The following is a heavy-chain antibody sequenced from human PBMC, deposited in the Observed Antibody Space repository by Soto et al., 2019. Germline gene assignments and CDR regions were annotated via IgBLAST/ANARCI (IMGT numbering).Heavy chain of an antibody. Sequence: TLSLTCTVSGGSVSSYYWSWIRQPAGKGLEWIGYIYYSGSTNYNPSLKSRVTILVDTSKNQFSLKLISVTAADTAVYYCARGRRYYYDNTGPFYFEHWGQGTLVTVSS. J-gene: IGHJ4*02. V-gene: IGHV4-59*02. CDR2: IYYSGST. D-gene: IGHD3-22*01. CDR3: ARGRRYYYDNTGPFYFEH. CDR1: GGSVSSYY.